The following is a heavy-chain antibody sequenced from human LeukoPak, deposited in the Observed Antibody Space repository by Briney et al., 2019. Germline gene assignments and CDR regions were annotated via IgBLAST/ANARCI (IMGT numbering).Heavy chain of an antibody. D-gene: IGHD1-26*01. CDR3: AREFRGTYYSQFDY. J-gene: IGHJ4*02. CDR2: MYYGGTT. CDR1: GGSISSSLYY. Sequence: SETLSLTCIVSGGSISSSLYYWGWIRQPPGKGLGWIGTMYYGGTTYYNPSLKSRVTISVDTSRNHFSLRLTSVTAADTAVYYCAREFRGTYYSQFDYWGQGTLVTVSS. V-gene: IGHV4-39*07.